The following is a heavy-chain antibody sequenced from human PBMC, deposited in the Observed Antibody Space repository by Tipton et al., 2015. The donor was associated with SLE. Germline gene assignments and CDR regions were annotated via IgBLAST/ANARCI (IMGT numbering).Heavy chain of an antibody. J-gene: IGHJ4*02. Sequence: TLSLTCTVSGGSISSSSYYWGWIRQPPGKGLEWIGGIYYSGSTYYNPSLKSRVTISVDTSKNQFSLKLSSVTAADTAVYYCARAPFGGTDYWGQGTLVTVSS. V-gene: IGHV4-39*07. D-gene: IGHD4-23*01. CDR2: IYYSGST. CDR1: GGSISSSSYY. CDR3: ARAPFGGTDY.